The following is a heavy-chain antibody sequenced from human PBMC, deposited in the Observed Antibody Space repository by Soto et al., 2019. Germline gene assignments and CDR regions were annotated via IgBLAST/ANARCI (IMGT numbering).Heavy chain of an antibody. CDR1: GFTFSSYG. CDR3: AKDVHYDSL. J-gene: IGHJ4*02. Sequence: QVQLVESGGGVVQPGRSLRLSYAASGFTFSSYGMHWVRQAPGKGLEWVAVISYDGSNKYYADSVKGRFTISRDNSKNTLYLQMNSLRAEDTAVYHCAKDVHYDSLWGQGTLVTVSS. CDR2: ISYDGSNK. V-gene: IGHV3-30*18. D-gene: IGHD3-22*01.